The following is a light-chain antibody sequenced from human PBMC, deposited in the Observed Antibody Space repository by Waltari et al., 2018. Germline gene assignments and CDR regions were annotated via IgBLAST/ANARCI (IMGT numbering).Light chain of an antibody. V-gene: IGKV1-33*01. CDR1: QDISID. CDR3: QQYDILPAIT. CDR2: DVA. J-gene: IGKJ5*01. Sequence: AGQDISIDVNWYQQKPEKGPKLLNYDVANLETGVPSMFSVVGADTDLTLPISSLEPEDIATYYCQQYDILPAITFGQGTRLEIK.